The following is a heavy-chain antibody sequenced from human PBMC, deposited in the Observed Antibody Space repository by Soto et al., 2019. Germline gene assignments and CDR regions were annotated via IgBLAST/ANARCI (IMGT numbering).Heavy chain of an antibody. Sequence: EVQLVESGGGLGQPGGSLRLSCAASGFTFTNFWMSWVRQAPGKGLEWVANIKQDGSGKYYVDSVKGRFTISRDNTKNSLYLQMSSLRVEDTAVYYCAREGAVVITRFFDYWGQGTLVTVSS. CDR3: AREGAVVITRFFDY. CDR2: IKQDGSGK. J-gene: IGHJ4*02. CDR1: GFTFTNFW. D-gene: IGHD3-22*01. V-gene: IGHV3-7*05.